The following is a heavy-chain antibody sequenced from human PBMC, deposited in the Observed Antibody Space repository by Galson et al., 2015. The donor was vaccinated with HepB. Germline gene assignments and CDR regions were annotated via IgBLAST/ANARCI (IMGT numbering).Heavy chain of an antibody. CDR2: INPDGSDT. CDR3: ARSTSDR. Sequence: SLRLSCAASGFTFSAHWMHWVRQAPGKGLVGVSRINPDGSDTRYADSVKGRFTISRDNAKNTLFLQMNSLRVEDTAVYYCARSTSDRWGQGTLVTVSS. CDR1: GFTFSAHW. V-gene: IGHV3-74*01. J-gene: IGHJ5*02.